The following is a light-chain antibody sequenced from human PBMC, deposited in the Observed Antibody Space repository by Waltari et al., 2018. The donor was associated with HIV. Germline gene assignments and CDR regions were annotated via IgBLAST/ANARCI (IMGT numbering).Light chain of an antibody. V-gene: IGKV1-12*01. J-gene: IGKJ3*01. CDR3: QQANTFPFT. CDR2: GAS. Sequence: DIQMTQSPSSVSASVGDRVTITCRASQHIYKWLAWYQQRPGKAPKLRIYGASSLQLGVPSRFSGSGSGTEFSLTITSLQPEDFATYYCQQANTFPFTFGPGTKVHIK. CDR1: QHIYKW.